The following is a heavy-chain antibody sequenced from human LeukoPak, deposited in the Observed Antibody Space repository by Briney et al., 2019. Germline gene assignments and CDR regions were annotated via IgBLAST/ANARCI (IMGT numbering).Heavy chain of an antibody. V-gene: IGHV3-30-3*01. J-gene: IGHJ4*02. CDR2: ISYDGSNK. CDR3: ARGHEYYYDSSGYSSDFDY. D-gene: IGHD3-22*01. Sequence: QPGGSLRLSCAASGFTFSSYAMHWVRQAPGKGLEWVAVISYDGSNKYYADSVKGRFTISRDKSKNTLYLQMNSLRAEDTAVYYCARGHEYYYDSSGYSSDFDYWGQGTLVTVSS. CDR1: GFTFSSYA.